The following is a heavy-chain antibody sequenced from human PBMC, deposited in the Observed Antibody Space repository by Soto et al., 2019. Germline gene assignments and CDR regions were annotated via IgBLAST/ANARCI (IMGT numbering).Heavy chain of an antibody. D-gene: IGHD3-22*01. V-gene: IGHV3-7*03. CDR1: GFTFSSYW. Sequence: GGSLRLSCAASGFTFSSYWMSWVRQAPGKGLEWVANIKQDGSEKYYVDSVKGRFTISRDNAKNSLYLQMNSLRAEDTAVYYCARAPDYYDSSGYYWEYWGQGTLVTVS. J-gene: IGHJ4*02. CDR2: IKQDGSEK. CDR3: ARAPDYYDSSGYYWEY.